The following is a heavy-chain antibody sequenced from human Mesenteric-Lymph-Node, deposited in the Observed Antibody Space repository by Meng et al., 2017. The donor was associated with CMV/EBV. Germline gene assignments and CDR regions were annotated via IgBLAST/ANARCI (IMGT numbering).Heavy chain of an antibody. V-gene: IGHV3-30*09. CDR1: GFTFGDYY. D-gene: IGHD3-10*01. Sequence: GESLKISCAASGFTFGDYYMTWIRQAPGKGLEWVALIPYDGSSVYYADSVKGRFAISRDNSKNTLYLQMNSLRAEDTAMYYCARVMVEWSFRLSDYYLDYWGQGALVTVSS. CDR2: IPYDGSSV. CDR3: ARVMVEWSFRLSDYYLDY. J-gene: IGHJ4*02.